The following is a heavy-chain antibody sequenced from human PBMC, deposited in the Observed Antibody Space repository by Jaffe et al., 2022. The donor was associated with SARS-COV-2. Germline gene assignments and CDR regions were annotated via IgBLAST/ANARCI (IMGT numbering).Heavy chain of an antibody. CDR3: ARESSIDAFDI. CDR2: ISSSGSTI. CDR1: GFTFSSYE. Sequence: EVQLVESGGGLVQPGGSLRLSCAASGFTFSSYEMNWVRQAPGKGLEWVSYISSSGSTIYYADSVKGRFTISRDNAKNSLYLQMNSLRAEDTAVYYCARESSIDAFDIWGQGTMVTVSS. V-gene: IGHV3-48*03. D-gene: IGHD2-2*01. J-gene: IGHJ3*02.